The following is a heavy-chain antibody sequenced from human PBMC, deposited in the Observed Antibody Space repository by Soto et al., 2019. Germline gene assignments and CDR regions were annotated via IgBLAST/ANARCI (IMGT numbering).Heavy chain of an antibody. V-gene: IGHV3-21*01. Sequence: DVHLVESGGGVVKPGGSLRLSCAGSGFAFNNYTMNCVRQAPGKRLEWVSSIRRSNSYIKYADSVKGRFTVSRDNAKNSLYLQMSSLRVEDSAIYYCARRLLSGLMCGSNFDYWGQGTLVTVSS. CDR2: IRRSNSYI. D-gene: IGHD2-21*02. J-gene: IGHJ4*02. CDR1: GFAFNNYT. CDR3: ARRLLSGLMCGSNFDY.